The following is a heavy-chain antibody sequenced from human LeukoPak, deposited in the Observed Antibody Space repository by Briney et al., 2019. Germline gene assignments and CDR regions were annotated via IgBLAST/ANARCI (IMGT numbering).Heavy chain of an antibody. CDR2: TYTSGST. D-gene: IGHD6-13*01. V-gene: IGHV4-4*07. CDR1: GDSITRYY. CDR3: AKSIVAAANWFDP. J-gene: IGHJ5*02. Sequence: SETLSLTCTVSGDSITRYYWSWIRQPAGKGLEWIGRTYTSGSTNYNPSLKSRVTMSVDTSKNQFSLKLSSVTAAGTAVYYCAKSIVAAANWFDPWGQGTLVTVSS.